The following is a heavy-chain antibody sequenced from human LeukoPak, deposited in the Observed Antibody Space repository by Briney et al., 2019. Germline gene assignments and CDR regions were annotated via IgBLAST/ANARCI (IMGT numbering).Heavy chain of an antibody. J-gene: IGHJ3*02. Sequence: AETLSLTCRVSGFSISGYYWTWIRQPAGKGLEWIWRVYTSGSTHYNPSLKTRLTISVDTSTNHFSLMLSSVTAADTAVYYCSSLITGATTFFDIWGQGTMVTVSS. CDR1: GFSISGYY. V-gene: IGHV4-4*07. CDR3: SSLITGATTFFDI. CDR2: VYTSGST. D-gene: IGHD1-7*01.